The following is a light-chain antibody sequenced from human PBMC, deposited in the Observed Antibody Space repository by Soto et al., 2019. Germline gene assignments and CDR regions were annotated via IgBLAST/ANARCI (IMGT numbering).Light chain of an antibody. CDR3: QHYNSYSEA. CDR1: QSVRRSY. Sequence: EIVLAQSPATLSFSPGDRATVSCGASQSVRRSYLAWYQQKPGLAPRLIIYDASTRATGIPDRFSGSGSGTDFTLTISSLQPDDFATYYCQHYNSYSEAFGQGTKVDIK. V-gene: IGKV3D-20*01. J-gene: IGKJ1*01. CDR2: DAS.